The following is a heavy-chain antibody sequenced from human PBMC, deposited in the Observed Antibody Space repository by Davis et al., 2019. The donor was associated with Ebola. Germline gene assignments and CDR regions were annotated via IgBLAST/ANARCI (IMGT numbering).Heavy chain of an antibody. CDR3: ARVSLGIAVD. J-gene: IGHJ4*02. V-gene: IGHV3-74*01. D-gene: IGHD6-19*01. Sequence: HTGGSLRLSCAASGFTFSSYWMHWVRHVPGKGLVWVSRINSDGSSTSYADSVKGRFTISRDNAKNTVYLQMNSLRAEDTAVYYCARVSLGIAVDWGQGTLVTVSS. CDR2: INSDGSST. CDR1: GFTFSSYW.